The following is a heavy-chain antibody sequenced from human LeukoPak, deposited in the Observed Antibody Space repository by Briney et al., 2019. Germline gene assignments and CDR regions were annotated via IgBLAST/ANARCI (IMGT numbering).Heavy chain of an antibody. Sequence: SETLSLTCTVSGYSISSGYYWGWIRQPPGKGLEWIGSIYHSGSTYYNPSPKSRVTISVDTSKNQFSLKLSSVTAADTAVYYCAREAYYDFWSGYYDYYYYMDVWGKGTTVTVSS. D-gene: IGHD3-3*01. J-gene: IGHJ6*03. CDR1: GYSISSGYY. CDR3: AREAYYDFWSGYYDYYYYMDV. CDR2: IYHSGST. V-gene: IGHV4-38-2*02.